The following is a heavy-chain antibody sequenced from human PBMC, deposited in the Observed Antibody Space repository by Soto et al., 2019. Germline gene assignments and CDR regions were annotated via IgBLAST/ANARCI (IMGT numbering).Heavy chain of an antibody. CDR1: GYTFPNYG. CDR2: ISAYNGNT. Sequence: QVQLVQSGVEVKKPGASVKVSCKASGYTFPNYGINWVRQAPGQGLEWMGWISAYNGNTDYAQKLQGRVTMTTDTSTTTAYMEVTNLRSDDTAVYHCARDVIPYCRSDCYPGYFHHWGQGTLDIVSS. CDR3: ARDVIPYCRSDCYPGYFHH. V-gene: IGHV1-18*04. D-gene: IGHD2-21*02. J-gene: IGHJ1*01.